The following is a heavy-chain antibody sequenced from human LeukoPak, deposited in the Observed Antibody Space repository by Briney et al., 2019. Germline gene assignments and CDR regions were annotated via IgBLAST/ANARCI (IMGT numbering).Heavy chain of an antibody. V-gene: IGHV3-23*01. CDR3: AKEASESHYKDY. J-gene: IGHJ4*02. CDR2: ISASGGTT. CDR1: GFIASTCG. D-gene: IGHD3-10*01. Sequence: GGSLRLSCAASGFIASTCGMNWVRQTPGKGLEWVSAISASGGTTYYVDSVKGRFTISRDDSENTVYLQMNSLRGEDTAVYYCAKEASESHYKDYWGQGTLVTVSS.